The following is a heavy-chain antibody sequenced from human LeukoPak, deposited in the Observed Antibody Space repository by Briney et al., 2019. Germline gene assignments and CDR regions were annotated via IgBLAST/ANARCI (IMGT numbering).Heavy chain of an antibody. D-gene: IGHD3-10*01. Sequence: PGGSLRLSCAASGFTFSSYSMNWVRQAPGKGLEWVANIKQDGSEKYYVDSVKGRFTISRDNAKNSLYLQMNSLRAEDTAVYYCARDPGAASGHWGQGTLVTVSS. CDR2: IKQDGSEK. V-gene: IGHV3-7*01. CDR1: GFTFSSYS. J-gene: IGHJ4*02. CDR3: ARDPGAASGH.